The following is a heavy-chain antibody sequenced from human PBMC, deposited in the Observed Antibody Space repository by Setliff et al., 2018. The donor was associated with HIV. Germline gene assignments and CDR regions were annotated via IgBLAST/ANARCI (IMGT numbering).Heavy chain of an antibody. V-gene: IGHV1-3*01. CDR3: ARDSIYYDILTGYDAFDI. J-gene: IGHJ3*02. CDR2: INDGNGNT. D-gene: IGHD3-9*01. Sequence: ASVKVSCKASGYTFTSYAMHWVRQAPGQRLEWMGWINDGNGNTKYSQKFQGRVTITRDTSASTAYMALSSLRSEDTAVYYCARDSIYYDILTGYDAFDIWGQGTMVTVSS. CDR1: GYTFTSYA.